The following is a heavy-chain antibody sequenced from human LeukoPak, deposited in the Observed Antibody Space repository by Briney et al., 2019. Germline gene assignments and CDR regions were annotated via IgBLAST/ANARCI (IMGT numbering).Heavy chain of an antibody. CDR3: ARTAVGDFGVVTYFDY. Sequence: PSETVSLTCTVSGGSISSGSYYWSWIRQPAGKGLEWIGRIYTSGSTNYNPSLKSRVTISVDTSKNQFSLKLSSVTAADTAVYYCARTAVGDFGVVTYFDYWGQGTLVTVSS. V-gene: IGHV4-61*02. CDR1: GGSISSGSYY. CDR2: IYTSGST. J-gene: IGHJ4*02. D-gene: IGHD3-3*01.